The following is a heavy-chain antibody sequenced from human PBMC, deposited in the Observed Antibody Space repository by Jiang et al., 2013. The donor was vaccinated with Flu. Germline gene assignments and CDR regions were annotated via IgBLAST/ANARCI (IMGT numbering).Heavy chain of an antibody. D-gene: IGHD6-6*01. Sequence: QLVESGSELKKPGASVKVSCKTSGYIFTNYAMNWVRQAPGQGLEWMGTINTKTGNPTYAQGLPGRFVFSLDTPVSTAYLQISSLKAEDTAVYYCARERGQLPPYSYYYYAMDVWGQGTTVTVSS. CDR1: GYIFTNYA. CDR2: INTKTGNP. V-gene: IGHV7-4-1*02. J-gene: IGHJ6*02. CDR3: ARERGQLPPYSYYYYAMDV.